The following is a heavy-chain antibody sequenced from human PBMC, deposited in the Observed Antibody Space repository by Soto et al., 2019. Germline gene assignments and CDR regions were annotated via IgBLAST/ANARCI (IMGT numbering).Heavy chain of an antibody. CDR3: ARGDYYDTTGPFSDAFDT. D-gene: IGHD3-22*01. J-gene: IGHJ3*02. CDR2: IKTDGSEK. CDR1: GFTFSSYW. Sequence: GGSLRLSCAASGFTFSSYWMSWVRQAPGKGLERVANIKTDGSEKWYVDSVKGRFTISRDNAKNSLYLQVNSLRAEDTAVFYCARGDYYDTTGPFSDAFDTWGQGTMVTVSS. V-gene: IGHV3-7*04.